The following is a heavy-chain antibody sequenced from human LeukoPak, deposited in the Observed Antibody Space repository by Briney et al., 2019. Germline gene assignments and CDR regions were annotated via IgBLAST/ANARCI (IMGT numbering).Heavy chain of an antibody. CDR2: IKEDGSEK. D-gene: IGHD4-17*01. Sequence: PGGSLRLSCAASGFTFSSYWMSWVRQAPGKGLEWVANIKEDGSEKYYVDSVKGRFTISRDNAKNSLYLQMNSLRAEDTAVYYCARRSLGDYPSFDYWGQGTLVTVSS. CDR3: ARRSLGDYPSFDY. J-gene: IGHJ4*02. CDR1: GFTFSSYW. V-gene: IGHV3-7*02.